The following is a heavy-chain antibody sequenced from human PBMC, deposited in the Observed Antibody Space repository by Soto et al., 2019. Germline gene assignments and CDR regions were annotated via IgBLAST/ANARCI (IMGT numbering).Heavy chain of an antibody. CDR3: AKMTTPYLDWFDP. CDR2: ISAYNGNT. J-gene: IGHJ5*02. V-gene: IGHV1-18*01. CDR1: GYTFTSYG. Sequence: QVQLVQSGAEVKKPGASVKVSCKASGYTFTSYGISWVRQAPGQGLEWMGWISAYNGNTNYAQKLQGRVTMTTDTSTSTDYMELRSLRSDDTAVDYCAKMTTPYLDWFDPWGQGTLVTVSS. D-gene: IGHD4-17*01.